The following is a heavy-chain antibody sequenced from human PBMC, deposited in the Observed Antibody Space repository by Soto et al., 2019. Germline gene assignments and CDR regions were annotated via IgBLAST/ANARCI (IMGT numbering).Heavy chain of an antibody. V-gene: IGHV3-30*18. CDR1: GFTFSSYG. Sequence: TGGSLRLSCAASGFTFSSYGMHWVRQAPGKGLEWVAVISYDGSNKYYADSVKGRYTISRDNSKDKLYLKMNSLRAEDTAVYYCAKEYGDYVDYYYGMDVWGQGTTVTVSS. J-gene: IGHJ6*02. D-gene: IGHD4-17*01. CDR2: ISYDGSNK. CDR3: AKEYGDYVDYYYGMDV.